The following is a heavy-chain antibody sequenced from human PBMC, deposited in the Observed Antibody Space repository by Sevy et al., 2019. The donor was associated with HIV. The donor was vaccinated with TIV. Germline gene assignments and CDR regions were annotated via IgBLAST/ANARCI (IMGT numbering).Heavy chain of an antibody. CDR2: IKQDGSEK. J-gene: IGHJ4*02. Sequence: GSRRLSCVASGFTFSRYWMSWVRQAPGKGLEWVANIKQDGSEKYYVDSVKGRFTISRDNAKNSLYLQMNSLRAEDTAVYYCAREGYYYDSSGSSDYWGQGTLVTVSS. D-gene: IGHD3-22*01. CDR3: AREGYYYDSSGSSDY. CDR1: GFTFSRYW. V-gene: IGHV3-7*03.